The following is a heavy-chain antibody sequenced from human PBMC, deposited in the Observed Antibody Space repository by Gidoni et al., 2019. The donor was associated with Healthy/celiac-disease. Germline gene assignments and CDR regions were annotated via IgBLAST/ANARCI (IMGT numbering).Heavy chain of an antibody. Sequence: QVQLVASGGGVVQPGRSLRLSCAASGFTFSSYGMHWVRQAPGKGLEWVAVIWYDGSNKYYADSVKGRFTISRDNSKNTLYLQTNSPRAEDTAVYYCARDLEEMATIYGDGMDVWGQGTTVTVSS. D-gene: IGHD3-3*01. CDR2: IWYDGSNK. CDR3: ARDLEEMATIYGDGMDV. CDR1: GFTFSSYG. V-gene: IGHV3-33*01. J-gene: IGHJ6*02.